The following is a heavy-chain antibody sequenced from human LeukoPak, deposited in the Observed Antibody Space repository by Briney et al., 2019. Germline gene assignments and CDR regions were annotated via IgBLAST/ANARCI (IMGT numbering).Heavy chain of an antibody. J-gene: IGHJ4*02. D-gene: IGHD3-22*01. CDR3: ARVGVEVDSSGYYFDY. CDR1: GFTFSDYY. Sequence: GGSLRLSCAASGFTFSDYYMSWIRQAPGKGLEWVSYISSSGSTIYYADSVKGRFTISRDNAKNSLYLQMNSLRAEDTAVYYCARVGVEVDSSGYYFDYWGQGTLVTVSS. V-gene: IGHV3-11*01. CDR2: ISSSGSTI.